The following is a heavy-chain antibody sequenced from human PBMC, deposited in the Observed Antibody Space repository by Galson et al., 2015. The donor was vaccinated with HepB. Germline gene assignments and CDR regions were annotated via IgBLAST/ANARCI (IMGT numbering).Heavy chain of an antibody. CDR3: ARDIDFDWSTGPDY. D-gene: IGHD3-9*01. J-gene: IGHJ4*02. V-gene: IGHV3-21*01. CDR1: GFTFSSYS. CDR2: ISSSSSYI. Sequence: SLRLSCAASGFTFSSYSMNWVRQAPGKGLEWVSSISSSSSYIYYADSVKGRFTISRDNAKNSLYLQMNSLRAEDTAVYYCARDIDFDWSTGPDYWGQGTLVTVSS.